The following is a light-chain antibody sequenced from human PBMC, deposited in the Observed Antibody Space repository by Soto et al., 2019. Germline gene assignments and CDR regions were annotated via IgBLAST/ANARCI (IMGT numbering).Light chain of an antibody. CDR2: GAS. V-gene: IGKV3-15*01. Sequence: EIVLTQSPAALSVSPGGRATLSCRASQDVMYDLAWYQQKPGQAPRLLVNGASTRATDAPPRFRGSGSGREFSLTISSLQSEDFATYYCQQYRSWPRTFGQGSRVEIK. CDR1: QDVMYD. CDR3: QQYRSWPRT. J-gene: IGKJ1*01.